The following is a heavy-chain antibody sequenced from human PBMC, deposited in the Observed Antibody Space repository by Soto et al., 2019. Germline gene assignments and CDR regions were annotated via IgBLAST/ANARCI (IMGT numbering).Heavy chain of an antibody. V-gene: IGHV1-18*01. CDR3: ARGGWEPHDY. D-gene: IGHD1-26*01. CDR2: INVYSGKT. CDR1: GYTFISFG. Sequence: QVQLVQSGGEVKKPGASVKVSCKASGYTFISFGISSVRQAPGQGLEWMGWINVYSGKTNYAQKFQGRVTMTTDTSTSTAYMELTSLRSDDTAVYYCARGGWEPHDYWGQGTLVTVSS. J-gene: IGHJ4*02.